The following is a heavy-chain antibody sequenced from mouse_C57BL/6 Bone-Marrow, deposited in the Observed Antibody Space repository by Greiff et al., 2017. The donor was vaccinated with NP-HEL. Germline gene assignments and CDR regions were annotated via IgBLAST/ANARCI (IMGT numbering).Heavy chain of an antibody. V-gene: IGHV2-2*01. CDR2: IWSGGST. J-gene: IGHJ1*03. CDR1: GFSLTSYG. CDR3: ARNSFITTVVAKHFDV. Sequence: QVQLKESGPGLVQPSQSLSITCTVSGFSLTSYGVHWVRQSPGKGLEWLGVIWSGGSTDYNAAFISRLSISKDNSKSQVFFKMNSLQADDTAIYYCARNSFITTVVAKHFDVWGTGTTVTVSS. D-gene: IGHD1-1*01.